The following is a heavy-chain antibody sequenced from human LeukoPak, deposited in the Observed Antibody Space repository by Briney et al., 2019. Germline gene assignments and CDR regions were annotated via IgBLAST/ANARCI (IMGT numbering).Heavy chain of an antibody. Sequence: PSETLSLTCTVSGGSISSYYWSWIRQPPGKGLEWIGYIYYSGSTNYNPSLKSRVTISVDTSKNQFSLKLSSVTAADTAVYYCAKGHYPDAYCAGDCYYSYWGQGTLVTVSS. J-gene: IGHJ4*02. CDR3: AKGHYPDAYCAGDCYYSY. CDR2: IYYSGST. D-gene: IGHD2-21*02. V-gene: IGHV4-59*01. CDR1: GGSISSYY.